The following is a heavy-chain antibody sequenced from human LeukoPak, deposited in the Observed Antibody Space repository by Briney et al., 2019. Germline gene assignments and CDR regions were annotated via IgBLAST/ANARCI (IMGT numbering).Heavy chain of an antibody. J-gene: IGHJ4*02. V-gene: IGHV3-48*03. Sequence: PGGSLRLSCAASGFTFSSYEMNWVRQAPGKGLEWVSYISSSGSTIYYADSVKGRFTISRDNAKNSLYLQMNSLRAEDTAVYYCAREIVVAPAAAFDYWGQGTLVTVSS. CDR2: ISSSGSTI. CDR1: GFTFSSYE. D-gene: IGHD2-2*01. CDR3: AREIVVAPAAAFDY.